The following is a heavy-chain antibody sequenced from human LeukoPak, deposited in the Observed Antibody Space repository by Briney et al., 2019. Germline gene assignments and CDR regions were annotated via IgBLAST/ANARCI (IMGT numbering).Heavy chain of an antibody. V-gene: IGHV3-21*01. D-gene: IGHD2-15*01. J-gene: IGHJ4*02. CDR1: GFTFSTYS. CDR3: ASEVV. Sequence: GGSLRLSCAASGFTFSTYSMNWVRQAPGKGLEWVSSISSNNRYIYYADSVKGRFTISRDNAKNTLYLQMNSLRAEDTAVYYCASEVVWGQGTLVTVSS. CDR2: ISSNNRYI.